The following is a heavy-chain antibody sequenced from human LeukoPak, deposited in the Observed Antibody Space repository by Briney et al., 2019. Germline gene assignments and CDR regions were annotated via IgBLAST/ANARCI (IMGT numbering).Heavy chain of an antibody. D-gene: IGHD3-3*01. V-gene: IGHV1-2*02. J-gene: IGHJ4*02. CDR1: GYTFSSYY. CDR2: INPNSGGT. CDR3: ARGGNTYYDFWSGPTYFDY. Sequence: ASVKVSCKTSGYTFSSYYLHWVRQVPGQGLEWMGWINPNSGGTNYAQKFQGRVTMTRDTSISTAYMELSRLRSDDTAVYYCARGGNTYYDFWSGPTYFDYWGQGTLVTVSS.